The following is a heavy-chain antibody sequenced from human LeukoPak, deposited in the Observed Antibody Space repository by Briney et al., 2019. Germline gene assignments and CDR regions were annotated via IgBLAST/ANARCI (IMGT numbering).Heavy chain of an antibody. J-gene: IGHJ5*02. CDR1: GFIFRNYG. V-gene: IGHV3-64*02. CDR3: ARDSGRAQGWFGP. Sequence: GSLRLSCAASGFIFRNYGMHWVRQAPGKGREYVSSINSNGDNTYYADSVRGRFTISRDNSKNMLYLQMGSLTTEDTAVFYCARDSGRAQGWFGPWGQGTLVTVSS. D-gene: IGHD5-12*01. CDR2: INSNGDNT.